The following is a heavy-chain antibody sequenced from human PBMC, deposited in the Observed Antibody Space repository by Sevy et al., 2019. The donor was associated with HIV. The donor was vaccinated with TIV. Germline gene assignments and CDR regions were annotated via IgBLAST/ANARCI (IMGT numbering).Heavy chain of an antibody. J-gene: IGHJ4*02. CDR1: GGSISSGGYY. D-gene: IGHD3-16*02. V-gene: IGHV4-61*02. CDR2: IFTTGSG. Sequence: SESLSLTCTVSGGSISSGGYYWSWLRQPAGKGLEWIGRIFTTGSGNYNSSLGSRVTMSVDPSKNQFSLKLTSVTAAVLAVYYCAGDRWVSLFDFWGQGTLVTVSS. CDR3: AGDRWVSLFDF.